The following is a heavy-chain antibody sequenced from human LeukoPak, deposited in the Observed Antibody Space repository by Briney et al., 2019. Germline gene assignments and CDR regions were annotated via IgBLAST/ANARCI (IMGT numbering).Heavy chain of an antibody. CDR3: ARRGYDSAGTQYYFDH. D-gene: IGHD5-12*01. J-gene: IGHJ4*02. Sequence: SGPTLVKPTGTLTLTCTFSGFSLSTSGMGVNWLRQPPGKALEWIGRADWDDDKYYSASLKARLTISKDTSKNQVVLTMTNIDPVDTATYFCARRGYDSAGTQYYFDHWGQGILVTVSS. CDR1: GFSLSTSGMG. V-gene: IGHV2-70*10. CDR2: ADWDDDK.